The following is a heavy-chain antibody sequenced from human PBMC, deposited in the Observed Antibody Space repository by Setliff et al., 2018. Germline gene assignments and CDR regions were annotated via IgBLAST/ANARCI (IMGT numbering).Heavy chain of an antibody. V-gene: IGHV1-46*03. J-gene: IGHJ3*02. CDR3: ARDRFYNSWSGTSITAPHDAFDI. D-gene: IGHD3-3*01. Sequence: AASVKVSCKASGYTLTNYYMHWVRQAPGQGLEWMGIINPSGGLTRYAQKFQGRVTMTRDTSTSTVYMEVISLRSEDTAAYFCARDRFYNSWSGTSITAPHDAFDIWGQGTMVTVSS. CDR2: INPSGGLT. CDR1: GYTLTNYY.